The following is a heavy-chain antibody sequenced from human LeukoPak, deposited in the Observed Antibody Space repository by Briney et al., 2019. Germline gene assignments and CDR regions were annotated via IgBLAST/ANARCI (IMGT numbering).Heavy chain of an antibody. CDR2: ISWNSGSI. CDR3: ARVEASGYDYGAFDY. J-gene: IGHJ4*02. Sequence: GGSLRLSCAASGFTFDDYAMHWVRQAPGKGLEWVSGISWNSGSIGYADSVKGRFTISRDNAKNSLYLQMNSLRAEDTAVYYCARVEASGYDYGAFDYWGQGTLVTVSS. D-gene: IGHD5-12*01. CDR1: GFTFDDYA. V-gene: IGHV3-9*01.